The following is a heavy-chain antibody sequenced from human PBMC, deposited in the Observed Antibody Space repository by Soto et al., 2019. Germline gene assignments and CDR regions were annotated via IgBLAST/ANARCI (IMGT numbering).Heavy chain of an antibody. CDR3: ARGVDSWSGYLF. V-gene: IGHV4-34*01. J-gene: IGHJ4*02. D-gene: IGHD3-3*01. CDR2: IHHSGST. Sequence: PSETLSLTCAPYGGSFDGYYWSWIRQSPGKGLEWIGEIHHSGSTKYNPSLKSRVSLSVDTSTKQFSLKMTSMTAADRGVYYCARGVDSWSGYLFWGQGTPVTVSS. CDR1: GGSFDGYY.